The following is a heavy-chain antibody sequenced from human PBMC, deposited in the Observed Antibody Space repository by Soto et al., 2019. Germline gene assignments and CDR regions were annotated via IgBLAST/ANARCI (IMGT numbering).Heavy chain of an antibody. CDR3: ASRRGYSNYPDYYYYGMDV. CDR1: GGTFSSYA. V-gene: IGHV1-69*13. D-gene: IGHD4-4*01. CDR2: IIPIFGTA. J-gene: IGHJ6*02. Sequence: GASVKVSCKSSGGTFSSYAISWVRQAPGQGLEWMGGIIPIFGTANYAQKFQGRVTITADESTSTAYMELSSLRSEDTAVYYCASRRGYSNYPDYYYYGMDVWGQGTTVTVSS.